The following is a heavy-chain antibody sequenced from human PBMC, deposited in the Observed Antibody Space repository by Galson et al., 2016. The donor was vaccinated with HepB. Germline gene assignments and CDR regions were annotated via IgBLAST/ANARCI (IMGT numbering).Heavy chain of an antibody. V-gene: IGHV3-33*01. Sequence: SLRLSCAASGFTFSSYGMHWVRQAPGKGLEWVAVIWYDGSNKYYGDSVKGRFTISRDNSKNTLSLQMNSLRAEDTAAYYCVGYSSGWGAFDIWGQGTMVTVSS. D-gene: IGHD6-19*01. CDR2: IWYDGSNK. CDR1: GFTFSSYG. CDR3: VGYSSGWGAFDI. J-gene: IGHJ3*02.